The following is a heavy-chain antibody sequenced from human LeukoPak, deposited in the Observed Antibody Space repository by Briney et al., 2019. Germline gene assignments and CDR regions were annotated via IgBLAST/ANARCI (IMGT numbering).Heavy chain of an antibody. J-gene: IGHJ5*01. Sequence: ASVTVSCSASGSTFTSYGFSWVRQAPGQGVGWMGGISVYSGNTNSAQKLQGRVTMTTDTSTITVYMELRSLRADDAAEYDCARNGRGGSGSYFDFWGQGTLVTVSS. CDR1: GSTFTSYG. D-gene: IGHD3-10*01. V-gene: IGHV1-18*01. CDR2: ISVYSGNT. CDR3: ARNGRGGSGSYFDF.